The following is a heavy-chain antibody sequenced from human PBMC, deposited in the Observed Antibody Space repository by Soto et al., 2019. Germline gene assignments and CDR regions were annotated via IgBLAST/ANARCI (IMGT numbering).Heavy chain of an antibody. CDR2: IYTSGST. CDR1: GGSISSYY. Sequence: LSLTCTVSGGSISSYYWSWIRHPAGKGLEWIGRIYTSGSTNCNPSLKSRVTMSVDTSKNQFSLKLSSVTAADTAVYYCARMEITYYYDSSGPGAFDIWGQGTMVTV. J-gene: IGHJ3*02. D-gene: IGHD3-22*01. CDR3: ARMEITYYYDSSGPGAFDI. V-gene: IGHV4-4*07.